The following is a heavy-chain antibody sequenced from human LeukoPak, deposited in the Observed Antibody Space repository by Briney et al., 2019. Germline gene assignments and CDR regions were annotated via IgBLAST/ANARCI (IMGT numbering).Heavy chain of an antibody. Sequence: GGALTLSCAPCPFTFTDYTMHPVRQAPGTGPERFGDVYADRSKTDYANSADGRFTIYREMSNNSLYLKMNSLRAEDRALYFCTKDRDVRTYSSGYGIYGSWDQGTLVTVSS. D-gene: IGHD5-18*01. V-gene: IGHV3-33*03. CDR3: TKDRDVRTYSSGYGIYGS. CDR1: PFTFTDYT. CDR2: VYADRSKT. J-gene: IGHJ5*02.